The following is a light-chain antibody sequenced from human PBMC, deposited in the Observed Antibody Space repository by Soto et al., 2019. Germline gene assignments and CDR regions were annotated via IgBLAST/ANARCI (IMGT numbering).Light chain of an antibody. V-gene: IGKV3D-20*02. CDR1: QSVSSSA. Sequence: EIVLTQSPGTLSLSPGERATLSCRASQSVSSSALAWYQQKPGQAPRRLIYGASSRATGIPDRFSGSGSGTDFTLTISSLEPEDFAVYYCQQRSNWPLTFGGGTKVDIK. J-gene: IGKJ4*01. CDR2: GAS. CDR3: QQRSNWPLT.